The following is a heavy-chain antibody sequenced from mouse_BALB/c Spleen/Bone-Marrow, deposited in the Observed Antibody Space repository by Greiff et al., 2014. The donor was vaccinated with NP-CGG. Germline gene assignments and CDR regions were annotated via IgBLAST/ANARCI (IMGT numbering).Heavy chain of an antibody. V-gene: IGHV1S81*02. CDR2: INPSNGGT. CDR3: SRGRRDALDY. J-gene: IGHJ4*01. Sequence: QVQLKESGAELVKPGASVKLSCKASGYTFTSYYMYRVKQRPGQGLEWFGEINPSNGGTNFNEKFKNKATLTVDKSSSTAYMQLSSLTSEDSAVYYCSRGRRDALDYWDQGTSVTVSS. CDR1: GYTFTSYY.